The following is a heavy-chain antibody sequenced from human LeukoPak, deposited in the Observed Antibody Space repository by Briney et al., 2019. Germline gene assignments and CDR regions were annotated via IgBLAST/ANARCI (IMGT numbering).Heavy chain of an antibody. Sequence: ASVKISCKASGYTFSGHYIHWVRQAPGQGLEWMGVMHPTGGSTNYAQRFEGGVTMTRDTSTSTVYMELRSLTSEDTAVYYCARDDFDTAMVYNYFDPWGQGTLVTVSS. CDR2: MHPTGGST. J-gene: IGHJ5*02. D-gene: IGHD5-18*01. CDR3: ARDDFDTAMVYNYFDP. CDR1: GYTFSGHY. V-gene: IGHV1-46*01.